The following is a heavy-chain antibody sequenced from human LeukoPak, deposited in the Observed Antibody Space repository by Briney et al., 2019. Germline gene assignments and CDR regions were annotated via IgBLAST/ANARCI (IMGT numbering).Heavy chain of an antibody. CDR1: GYTFTGYY. V-gene: IGHV1-2*02. Sequence: ASVKVSCKASGYTFTGYYMHWVRQAPGQGLEWMGWINPNSGGTNYAQKFQGRVTMTEDTSTDTAYMELSSLRSEDTAVYYCATDPPRSGSLLGYWGQGTLVTVSS. CDR3: ATDPPRSGSLLGY. CDR2: INPNSGGT. J-gene: IGHJ4*02. D-gene: IGHD1-26*01.